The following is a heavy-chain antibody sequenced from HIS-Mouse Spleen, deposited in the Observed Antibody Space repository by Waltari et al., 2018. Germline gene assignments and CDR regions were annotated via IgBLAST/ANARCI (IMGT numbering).Heavy chain of an antibody. CDR3: AKDRSSSWYYFDY. D-gene: IGHD6-13*01. J-gene: IGHJ4*02. CDR2: ISWNSGSI. Sequence: EVQLVESGGGLVQHGRSLRLLSSASGFTFDAYAMDWVRQAPGKGLEWVSGISWNSGSIGYADSVKGRFTISRDNAKDSLYLQMNSLRAEDTALYYCAKDRSSSWYYFDYWGQGTLVTVSS. V-gene: IGHV3-9*01. CDR1: GFTFDAYA.